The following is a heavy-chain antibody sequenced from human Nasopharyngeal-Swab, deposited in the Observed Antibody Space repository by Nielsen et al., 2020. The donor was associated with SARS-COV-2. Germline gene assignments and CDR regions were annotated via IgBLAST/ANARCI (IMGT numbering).Heavy chain of an antibody. Sequence: GGSLRLSCAASGFTFSSYAMHWVRQAPGKGLEWVAVISYDGSNKYYADSVQGRFTISRDNSKNTLYLQMNSLRAEDTAVYYCARDRLAVAGEVGGWFDPWGQGTLVTVSS. D-gene: IGHD6-19*01. CDR1: GFTFSSYA. V-gene: IGHV3-30*04. CDR3: ARDRLAVAGEVGGWFDP. J-gene: IGHJ5*02. CDR2: ISYDGSNK.